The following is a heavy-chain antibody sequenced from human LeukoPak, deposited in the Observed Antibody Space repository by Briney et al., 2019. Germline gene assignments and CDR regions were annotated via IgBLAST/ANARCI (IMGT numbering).Heavy chain of an antibody. J-gene: IGHJ4*02. CDR3: ARGQTLTF. V-gene: IGHV3-48*03. Sequence: GGSLRLSCAASGFTFSSYEMNWVRQAPGKGLEWVSYISTSGSTKYYADSVKGRFTISRDNAKNSLYLQMNSLRAEDTAVYYCARGQTLTFWGQGTLVTASS. CDR1: GFTFSSYE. CDR2: ISTSGSTK.